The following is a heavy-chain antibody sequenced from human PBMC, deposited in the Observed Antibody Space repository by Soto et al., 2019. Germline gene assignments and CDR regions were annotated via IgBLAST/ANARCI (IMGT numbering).Heavy chain of an antibody. J-gene: IGHJ4*02. Sequence: GESLMISCKGSGYSFTSYWIGWVRQMPGKGLEWMGIIYPGDSDTRYSPSFQGQVTISADKSISTAYLQWSSLKASDTAMDYCARSPYCSSTSCYPRYFDYWGQGTLVTVSA. CDR2: IYPGDSDT. CDR3: ARSPYCSSTSCYPRYFDY. D-gene: IGHD2-2*01. V-gene: IGHV5-51*01. CDR1: GYSFTSYW.